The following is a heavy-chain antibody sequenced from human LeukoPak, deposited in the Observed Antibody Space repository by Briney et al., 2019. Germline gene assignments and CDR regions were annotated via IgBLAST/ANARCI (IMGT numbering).Heavy chain of an antibody. Sequence: ASVKVSCKASGYTFTSYGISWVRQAPGQGLEWMGWISAYNGNTNYAQKLQGRVTMTTDTSTSTAYMELRSLRSDDTAVYYCARDSYIEAAGEPDYWGQGTLVTVSS. J-gene: IGHJ4*02. CDR1: GYTFTSYG. CDR3: ARDSYIEAAGEPDY. V-gene: IGHV1-18*01. CDR2: ISAYNGNT. D-gene: IGHD6-13*01.